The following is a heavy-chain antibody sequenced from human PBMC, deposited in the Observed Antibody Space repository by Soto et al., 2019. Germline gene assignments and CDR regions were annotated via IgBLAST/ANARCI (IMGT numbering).Heavy chain of an antibody. CDR2: ISWNGGSI. CDR3: AKAGNFSQRPIDS. CDR1: GFTFDDYA. D-gene: IGHD6-25*01. J-gene: IGHJ4*02. Sequence: EVQLVESGGDLVQPGRSLRLSCAASGFTFDDYAMHWVRQPPGKGLEWVSSISWNGGSIFYADSVKGRFTISRDNAKNSLFLQMNSLRPEDTALYYCAKAGNFSQRPIDSWGQGTLVTVSS. V-gene: IGHV3-9*01.